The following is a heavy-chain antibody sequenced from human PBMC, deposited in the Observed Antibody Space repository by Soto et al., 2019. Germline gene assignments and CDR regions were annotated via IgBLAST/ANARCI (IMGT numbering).Heavy chain of an antibody. CDR3: ASVPYYDFWSGSRSPSYYYYGIDV. Sequence: KSSETLSLTCTVSGGSVSSRTYYWAWIRQSPWKGLEWIGNIDYSGSTYDNPSLKSRVIMSVDTSRNQFSLKLSSVTAADTAVYYCASVPYYDFWSGSRSPSYYYYGIDVWGQGXTVTVYS. CDR1: GGSVSSRTYY. CDR2: IDYSGST. J-gene: IGHJ6*02. D-gene: IGHD3-3*01. V-gene: IGHV4-39*01.